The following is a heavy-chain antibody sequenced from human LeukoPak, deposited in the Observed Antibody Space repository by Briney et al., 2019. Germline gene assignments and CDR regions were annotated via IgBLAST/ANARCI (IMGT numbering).Heavy chain of an antibody. CDR2: IGPTGRST. Sequence: GRSPRLSCVASGFTFSRYAMHWVRQAPGKGLEWVSAIGPTGRSTYYADSVKGRFTISRDNSRNTLYLQMNNLRADDTAVYYCAKDPMVRGLTYDNWGQGTQVAVSS. J-gene: IGHJ4*02. CDR1: GFTFSRYA. CDR3: AKDPMVRGLTYDN. D-gene: IGHD3-10*01. V-gene: IGHV3-23*01.